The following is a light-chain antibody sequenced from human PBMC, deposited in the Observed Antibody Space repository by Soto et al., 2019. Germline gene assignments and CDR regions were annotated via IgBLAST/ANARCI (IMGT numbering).Light chain of an antibody. V-gene: IGLV2-14*01. CDR3: NSFTTDSTYV. CDR2: DVS. Sequence: QSVLTQSASLSGSPGQSITISCTGTSSDVGGYNYVSWYQQHPGKAPKLIIYDVSNRPSGVSTRFSGSKSGNTASLTISGLQAEDEADYYCNSFTTDSTYVFGTGTKVTVL. CDR1: SSDVGGYNY. J-gene: IGLJ1*01.